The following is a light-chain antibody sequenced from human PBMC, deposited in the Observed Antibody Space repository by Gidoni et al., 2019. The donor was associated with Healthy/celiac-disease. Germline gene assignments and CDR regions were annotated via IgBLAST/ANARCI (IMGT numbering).Light chain of an antibody. Sequence: DIQMTQFPSSLSASVGDRVTITCQAIQDISNYLNWYQQKAGKAPKLLIYDASNLETGVPSRFSGSGSGTDFTFTISSLQPEDIATYYCQQYDNLLTFXGXPKVEIK. CDR2: DAS. CDR1: QDISNY. CDR3: QQYDNLLT. J-gene: IGKJ4*01. V-gene: IGKV1-33*01.